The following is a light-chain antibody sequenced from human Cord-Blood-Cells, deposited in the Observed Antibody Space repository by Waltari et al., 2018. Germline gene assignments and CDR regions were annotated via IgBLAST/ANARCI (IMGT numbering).Light chain of an antibody. Sequence: DIQMTQSPSSLSASVGDRVTITCRASQSISSYLNWYQQNPGKAPKLLIYAASILQSGVPSRVSGSGSRTDFTLAISSLQPEDFATYYCQQSYSTPYTFGQGTKLEIK. CDR1: QSISSY. CDR3: QQSYSTPYT. J-gene: IGKJ2*01. V-gene: IGKV1-39*01. CDR2: AAS.